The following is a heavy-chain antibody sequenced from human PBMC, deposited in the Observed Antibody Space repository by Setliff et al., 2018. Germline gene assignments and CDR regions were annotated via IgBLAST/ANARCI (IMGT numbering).Heavy chain of an antibody. CDR3: SRLVRFCTRTVCQRLSGDDY. Sequence: ASVKVSCKASGYTFTGSHIHWVRQAPGQGVEWMGWINPNSGGTYYAPKFQGTAIMTTDTATTTAYLELRSLRSDDTAVYFCSRLVRFCTRTVCQRLSGDDYWGQGTLVTVSS. CDR2: INPNSGGT. D-gene: IGHD3-10*01. J-gene: IGHJ4*02. V-gene: IGHV1-2*02. CDR1: GYTFTGSH.